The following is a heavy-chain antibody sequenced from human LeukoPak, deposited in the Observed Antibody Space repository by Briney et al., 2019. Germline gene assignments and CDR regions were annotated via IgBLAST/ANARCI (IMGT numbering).Heavy chain of an antibody. CDR1: GFSTRTYS. J-gene: IGHJ4*02. D-gene: IGHD2-2*01. CDR2: IGSTSI. CDR3: ARDGPPAGAGDFDY. Sequence: GGSLRLSCAASGFSTRTYSMGWVRPAPGKGLEWVSYIGSTSIYADSVKGRFTISRDNAKNTLYLQMNSLRAEDTAVYYCARDGPPAGAGDFDYWGQGTPVTVSS. V-gene: IGHV3-48*01.